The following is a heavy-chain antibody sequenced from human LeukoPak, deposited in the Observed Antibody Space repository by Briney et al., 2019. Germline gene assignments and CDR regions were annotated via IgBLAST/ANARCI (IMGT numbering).Heavy chain of an antibody. Sequence: PSQTLSLTCTVSGGSISSGDYYWSWIRQPPGKGLEWIGYIYYSGSTYCNPSLKSRVTISVDTSKNQFSLKLSSVTAADTAVYYCARIYGSGMAARFDPWGQGTLVTVSS. D-gene: IGHD3-10*01. V-gene: IGHV4-30-4*01. CDR2: IYYSGST. CDR1: GGSISSGDYY. CDR3: ARIYGSGMAARFDP. J-gene: IGHJ5*02.